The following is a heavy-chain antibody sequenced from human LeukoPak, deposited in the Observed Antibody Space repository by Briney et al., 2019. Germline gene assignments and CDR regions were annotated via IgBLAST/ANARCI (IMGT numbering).Heavy chain of an antibody. CDR1: GYTLSELS. V-gene: IGHV1-24*01. D-gene: IGHD2-2*01. CDR3: ARDLKRYCFSTSCYSVASEY. CDR2: FDPEDGET. J-gene: IGHJ4*02. Sequence: GDSVKVSCKVSGYTLSELSMHWVRQAPGKGLEWMGGFDPEDGETIYAQKFQGRVTMTEDTSTDTAYMELSSLRSDDTAVYYCARDLKRYCFSTSCYSVASEYWGQGTLVTVSS.